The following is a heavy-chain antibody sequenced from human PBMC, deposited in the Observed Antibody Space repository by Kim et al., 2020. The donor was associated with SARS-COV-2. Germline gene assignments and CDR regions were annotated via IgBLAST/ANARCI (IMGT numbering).Heavy chain of an antibody. CDR2: IKSKTDGGTT. D-gene: IGHD2-21*02. Sequence: GGSLRLSCAASGFTFSNAWMSWVRQAPGKGLEWVGRIKSKTDGGTTDYAAPVKGRFTISRDDSKNTLYLQMNSLKTEDTAVYYCTSRSYGGDCYSYSDYYCYGMDVWGQGTTVTVSS. CDR3: TSRSYGGDCYSYSDYYCYGMDV. V-gene: IGHV3-15*01. J-gene: IGHJ6*02. CDR1: GFTFSNAW.